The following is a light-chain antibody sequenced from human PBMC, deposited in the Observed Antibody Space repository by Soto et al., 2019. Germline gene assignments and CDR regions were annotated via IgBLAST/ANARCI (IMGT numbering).Light chain of an antibody. V-gene: IGKV4-1*01. J-gene: IGKJ2*01. CDR2: WAS. Sequence: DIVMTQSPDSLAVSLGGWAAINCKSSQSLLYSSDNRNYLAWYQQKPGQPPKLLIYWASTRESGVPDRFTGSGSGTDFTLTITSLQAEDVAVYYCHKYYSIPYTFGQGTKLEIK. CDR3: HKYYSIPYT. CDR1: QSLLYSSDNRNY.